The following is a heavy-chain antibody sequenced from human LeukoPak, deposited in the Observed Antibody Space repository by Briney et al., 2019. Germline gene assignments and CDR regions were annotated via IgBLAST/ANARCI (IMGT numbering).Heavy chain of an antibody. V-gene: IGHV4-34*01. J-gene: IGHJ4*02. D-gene: IGHD3-22*01. CDR1: GGSFSGYY. CDR3: ARARYDSSGSTFDY. Sequence: PSETLSLTCAVYGGSFSGYYWSWIRQPPGKGLEWIGEINHSGSTNYNPSLKSRVTISVDTSKNQFSLKLSSVTAADTAVYYCARARYDSSGSTFDYWGQGTLVTVSS. CDR2: INHSGST.